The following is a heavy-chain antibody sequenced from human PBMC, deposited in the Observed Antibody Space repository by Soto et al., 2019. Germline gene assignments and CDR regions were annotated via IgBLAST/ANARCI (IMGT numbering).Heavy chain of an antibody. CDR3: ARRGSGWYSFDY. V-gene: IGHV4-39*01. CDR2: IYYSGST. D-gene: IGHD6-19*01. J-gene: IGHJ4*02. Sequence: QLQLQESGPGLVKPSETLSFTCTVSGGSISSSSYYWGWIRQPPGKGLEWIGSIYYSGSTYYNPSLKRRVTISVDTSKNQFSLKLSSVTAADTAVYYCARRGSGWYSFDYWGQGTLVTVSS. CDR1: GGSISSSSYY.